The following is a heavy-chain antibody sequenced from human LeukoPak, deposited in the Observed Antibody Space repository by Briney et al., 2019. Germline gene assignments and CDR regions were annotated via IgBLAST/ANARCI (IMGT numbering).Heavy chain of an antibody. J-gene: IGHJ4*02. V-gene: IGHV3-23*01. Sequence: PGGSLRLSCAASGFTFSSYAMSWVRQAPGKGLEWVSAISGSGGSTYYADSVKGRFTISRDNSKNTLYLQMNSLRAEDTAVYYCAKETDNCGVVIRFAYGGRGPLVTVPS. D-gene: IGHD3-3*01. CDR1: GFTFSSYA. CDR3: AKETDNCGVVIRFAY. CDR2: ISGSGGST.